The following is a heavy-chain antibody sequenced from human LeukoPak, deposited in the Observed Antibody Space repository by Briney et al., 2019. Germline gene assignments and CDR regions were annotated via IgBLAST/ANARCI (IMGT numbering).Heavy chain of an antibody. J-gene: IGHJ5*02. V-gene: IGHV5-51*07. CDR3: ARRLTYCSRTSCEDQAFDP. CDR2: IHTGGTHT. Sequence: EASLKISCKDSGYICTSYWSCFLHQIRGKRLGWVGIIHTGGTHTSYSPSSQGQVPISADKSISTAYLQWSSLKASDAAMYYCARRLTYCSRTSCEDQAFDPWGQGTLVTVSS. CDR1: GYICTSYW. D-gene: IGHD2-2*01.